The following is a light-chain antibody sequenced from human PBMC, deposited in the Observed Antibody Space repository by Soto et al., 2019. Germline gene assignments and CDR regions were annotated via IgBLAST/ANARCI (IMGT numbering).Light chain of an antibody. J-gene: IGLJ1*01. CDR1: SGDIGTYNL. CDR3: CSFAGSGTGV. Sequence: QSALTQPASVSGSPGQSIAISCTGTSGDIGTYNLVSWYQQHPGKAPKLMISEVNKRPSGVSDRFSGSKSGDTASLTISGLRTEYEADYYCCSFAGSGTGVFGTGTKRTVL. CDR2: EVN. V-gene: IGLV2-23*02.